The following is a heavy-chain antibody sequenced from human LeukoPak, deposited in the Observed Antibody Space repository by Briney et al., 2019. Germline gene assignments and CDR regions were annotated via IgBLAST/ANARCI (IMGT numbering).Heavy chain of an antibody. V-gene: IGHV1-2*04. CDR3: ARGRGSGSETFDP. J-gene: IGHJ5*02. D-gene: IGHD3-22*01. CDR2: INPNSGGT. Sequence: ASVKVSCKASGYTFTGYYMHWVRQAPGQGLEWMGWINPNSGGTNYAQKFQGWVTMTRDTSISTAYMELSRLRSDDTAVYYCARGRGSGSETFDPWGQGTLVTVSS. CDR1: GYTFTGYY.